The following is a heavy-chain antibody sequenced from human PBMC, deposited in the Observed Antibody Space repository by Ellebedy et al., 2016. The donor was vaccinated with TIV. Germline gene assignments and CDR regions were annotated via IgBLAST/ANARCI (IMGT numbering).Heavy chain of an antibody. CDR3: AKPGAVEEISQYYGIDV. D-gene: IGHD2-15*01. CDR1: GFTFXNYA. J-gene: IGHJ6*02. Sequence: GESLKISCAASGFTFXNYAMNWVRQRPGKGLEWVSGISGSGGRTYYADSVEGRFTISRDNSKNILYLQMHSLRAEDTAAYYCAKPGAVEEISQYYGIDVWGQGTTVTVSS. CDR2: ISGSGGRT. V-gene: IGHV3-23*01.